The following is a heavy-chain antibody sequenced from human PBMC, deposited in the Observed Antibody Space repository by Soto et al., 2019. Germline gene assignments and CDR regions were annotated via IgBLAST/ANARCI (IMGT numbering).Heavy chain of an antibody. CDR2: IYYSGST. Sequence: SETLSLTCTVSGGSVSSGSYYWSWIRQPPGKGLEWIGYIYYSGSTNYNPSLKSRVTISVDTSKNQFSLKLSSVTAADTAVYYCARDRSSYDFWSGYPQNNWFDPWGQGTLVTVSS. D-gene: IGHD3-3*01. CDR1: GGSVSSGSYY. CDR3: ARDRSSYDFWSGYPQNNWFDP. V-gene: IGHV4-61*01. J-gene: IGHJ5*02.